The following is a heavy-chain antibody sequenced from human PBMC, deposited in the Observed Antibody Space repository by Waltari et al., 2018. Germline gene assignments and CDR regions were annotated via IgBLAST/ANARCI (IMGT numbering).Heavy chain of an antibody. Sequence: EVQLVESGGGLVQPGGSLRLSCAASGFTFSTSGMIWVRQAPGKGLGGVSRMNNDGSSTSYADSVKGRFTIARDNARNTLYLQMSSLRVEATAVYYCARDYGMDVWGQGTTVTVSS. V-gene: IGHV3-74*01. J-gene: IGHJ6*02. CDR2: MNNDGSST. CDR1: GFTFSTSG. CDR3: ARDYGMDV.